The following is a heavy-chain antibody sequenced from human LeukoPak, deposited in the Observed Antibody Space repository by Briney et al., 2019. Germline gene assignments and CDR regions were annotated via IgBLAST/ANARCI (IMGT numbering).Heavy chain of an antibody. CDR3: ASGRQLGY. Sequence: HPGGSLRLSCAASGFTFSNYWMSWVRQAPGKGLERVANIKQDGSEKYYVDSVKGRFTISRDNDKNSLYLQMNSLRAEDAAVYYCASGRQLGYWGQGTLVTVSS. CDR1: GFTFSNYW. J-gene: IGHJ4*02. D-gene: IGHD6-13*01. V-gene: IGHV3-7*01. CDR2: IKQDGSEK.